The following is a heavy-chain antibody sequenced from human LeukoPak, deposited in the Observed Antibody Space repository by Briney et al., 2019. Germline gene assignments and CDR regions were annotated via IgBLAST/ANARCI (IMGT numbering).Heavy chain of an antibody. J-gene: IGHJ6*03. CDR1: GFTFSSYG. Sequence: GGSLRLSCAASGFTFSSYGMHWVRQAPGKGLEWVAVIWYDGSNKYYADSVKGRFTISRDNSKNTLYLQMNSPRAEDTAVYYCAKGSCGGDCYRAYYYYYMDVWGKGTTVTVSS. CDR3: AKGSCGGDCYRAYYYYYMDV. D-gene: IGHD2-21*02. V-gene: IGHV3-33*06. CDR2: IWYDGSNK.